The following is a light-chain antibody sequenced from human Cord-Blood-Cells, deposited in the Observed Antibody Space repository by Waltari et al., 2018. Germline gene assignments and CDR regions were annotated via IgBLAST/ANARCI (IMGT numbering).Light chain of an antibody. CDR3: QQYGSSLWT. CDR1: QSVSSSY. Sequence: EIVLTQSPGTLSLSPGERATLSCRASQSVSSSYLAWYQQKPGQAPRLLIYGASSRATGIRDRFSGSGSGTDFTLTISRLEPEDFAVYYCQQYGSSLWTFGQGTKVEIK. CDR2: GAS. V-gene: IGKV3-20*01. J-gene: IGKJ1*01.